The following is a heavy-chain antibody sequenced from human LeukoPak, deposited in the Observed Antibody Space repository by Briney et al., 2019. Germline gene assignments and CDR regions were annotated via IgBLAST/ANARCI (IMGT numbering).Heavy chain of an antibody. CDR2: INHSGNT. D-gene: IGHD3-3*01. CDR1: GGSFSGYY. J-gene: IGHJ4*02. V-gene: IGHV4-34*01. CDR3: ARRSGPFGVVIKRSSHGPIGY. Sequence: SETLSLTCAVYGGSFSGYYWSWIRQPPGKGLEWIGEINHSGNTNYNPSLKSRVTISVDTSKNQFSLKLSSVTAADTAVYYCARRSGPFGVVIKRSSHGPIGYWGQGTLVTVSS.